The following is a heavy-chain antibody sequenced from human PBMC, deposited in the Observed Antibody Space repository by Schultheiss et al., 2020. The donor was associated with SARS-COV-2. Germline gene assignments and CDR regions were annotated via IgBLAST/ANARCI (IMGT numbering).Heavy chain of an antibody. V-gene: IGHV4-34*01. J-gene: IGHJ6*02. CDR2: INHSGST. CDR3: ARGGGYYGMDV. Sequence: SETLSLTCAVYGGYFSGYFWSWIRQPPGKGLEWIGEINHSGSTNYNPSLKSRVIISVDTSKNQFSLKLSSVTAADTAVYYCARGGGYYGMDVWGQGTTVTVSS. CDR1: GGYFSGYF. D-gene: IGHD3-10*01.